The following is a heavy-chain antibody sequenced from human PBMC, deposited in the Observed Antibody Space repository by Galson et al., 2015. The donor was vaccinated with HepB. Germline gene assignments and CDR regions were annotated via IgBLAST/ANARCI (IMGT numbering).Heavy chain of an antibody. D-gene: IGHD3-3*01. V-gene: IGHV3-73*01. CDR1: GFTFSGSA. CDR3: VYDFWSGLHAFDI. J-gene: IGHJ3*02. Sequence: SLRLSCAASGFTFSGSAMHWVRQASGKGLEWVGRIRSKANSYATAYAASVKGRFTISRDDSKNTAYLQMNSLKTEDTAVYYCVYDFWSGLHAFDIWGQGTMVTVSS. CDR2: IRSKANSYAT.